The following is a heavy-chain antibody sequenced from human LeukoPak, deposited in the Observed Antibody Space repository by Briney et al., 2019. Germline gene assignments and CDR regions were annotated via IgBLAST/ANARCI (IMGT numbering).Heavy chain of an antibody. CDR3: ARDIAVADYYFDY. J-gene: IGHJ4*02. Sequence: PGGSLRLSCAASGFTFSSYSMSWVRQAPGKGLEWVSSITTGSSGMYYADSVKGRFTTSRDNAKNSLYLQMNSLRAEDTAVYYCARDIAVADYYFDYWGQGTLVTVSS. CDR1: GFTFSSYS. D-gene: IGHD6-19*01. CDR2: ITTGSSGM. V-gene: IGHV3-21*01.